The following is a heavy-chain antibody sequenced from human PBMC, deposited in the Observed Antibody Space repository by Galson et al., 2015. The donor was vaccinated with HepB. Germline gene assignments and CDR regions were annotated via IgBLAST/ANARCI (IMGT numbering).Heavy chain of an antibody. Sequence: SLRLSCAASGFTFSSYAMSWVRQAPGKGLEWVSAISGSGGSTYYADSVKGRFTISRDNSKNTLYLQMNSLRAEDTAVYYCATRPRMDDDPWSGAFDIWGQGTMVTVSS. CDR1: GFTFSSYA. D-gene: IGHD1-1*01. CDR3: ATRPRMDDDPWSGAFDI. V-gene: IGHV3-23*01. CDR2: ISGSGGST. J-gene: IGHJ3*02.